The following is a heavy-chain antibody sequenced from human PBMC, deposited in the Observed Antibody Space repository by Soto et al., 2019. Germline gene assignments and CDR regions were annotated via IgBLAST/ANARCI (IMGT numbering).Heavy chain of an antibody. CDR1: GFTVSSNY. D-gene: IGHD2-2*01. CDR2: IYSGGST. CDR3: ARSRLVPAAIFYYYYGMDV. Sequence: GGSLRLSCAASGFTVSSNYMSWVRQAPGKGLEWVSVIYSGGSTYYADSVKGRFTISRDNSKNTLYLQMNSLRAEDTAVYYFARSRLVPAAIFYYYYGMDVWGQGTTVTVSS. V-gene: IGHV3-53*01. J-gene: IGHJ6*02.